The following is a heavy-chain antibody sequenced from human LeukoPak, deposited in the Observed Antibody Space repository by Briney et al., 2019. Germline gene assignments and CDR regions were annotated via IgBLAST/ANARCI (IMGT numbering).Heavy chain of an antibody. J-gene: IGHJ4*02. D-gene: IGHD3-9*01. V-gene: IGHV1-69*05. CDR1: GGTFSSYA. CDR3: ARDKGYDILTGYYNGADY. CDR2: IIPIFGTA. Sequence: SVKVSCKASGGTFSSYAISWVRQAPGQGLEWMGGIIPIFGTANYAQKLQGRVTMTTDTSTSTAYMELRSLRSDDTAVYYCARDKGYDILTGYYNGADYWGQGTLVTVSS.